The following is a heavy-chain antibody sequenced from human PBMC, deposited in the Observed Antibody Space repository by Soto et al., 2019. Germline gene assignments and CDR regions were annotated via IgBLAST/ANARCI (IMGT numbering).Heavy chain of an antibody. CDR2: INSDGTGT. V-gene: IGHV3-74*01. D-gene: IGHD3-22*01. CDR3: AGDSSGYSYDAFDI. CDR1: RFTFSTYW. J-gene: IGHJ3*02. Sequence: ASVRLSCAASRFTFSTYWMHWVRQAPGKGLVWVSRINSDGTGTSYADSVKGRITISRDNAKNTLYLQMNSLRSEDTAVYYCAGDSSGYSYDAFDIWGQGTMVTVS.